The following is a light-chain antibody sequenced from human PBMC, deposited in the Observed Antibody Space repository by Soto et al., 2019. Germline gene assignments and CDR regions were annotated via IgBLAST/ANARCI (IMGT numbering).Light chain of an antibody. CDR3: QRYNNWPWT. J-gene: IGKJ1*01. CDR2: GAS. V-gene: IGKV3D-15*01. Sequence: EIVLTQSPGTLSLSPGEGATLSCRASQSVFNNYLAWYQQKPGQAPRLLISGASSRATGIPERFSGSGSGAEFTLTINSLQSEDFGVYYCQRYNNWPWTFGQGTKVDI. CDR1: QSVFNNY.